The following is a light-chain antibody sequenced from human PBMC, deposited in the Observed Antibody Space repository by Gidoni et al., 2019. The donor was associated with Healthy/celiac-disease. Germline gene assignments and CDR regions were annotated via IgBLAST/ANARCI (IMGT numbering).Light chain of an antibody. Sequence: QSALTQPASVSGSPGQSITISCTGTSSDVGGYNYVSWYQQHPGKAPKLMIYEVRNRPSGVSNRFSGSKSGNTASLTISGLQAEDEADYYCCSYTSSTTLEGVFGGGTKLTVL. CDR3: CSYTSSTTLEGV. CDR1: SSDVGGYNY. J-gene: IGLJ3*02. CDR2: EVR. V-gene: IGLV2-14*01.